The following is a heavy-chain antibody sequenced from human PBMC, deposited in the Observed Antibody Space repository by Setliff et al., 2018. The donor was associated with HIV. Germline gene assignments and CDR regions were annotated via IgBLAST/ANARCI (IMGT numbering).Heavy chain of an antibody. CDR2: INPSGGST. J-gene: IGHJ3*02. Sequence: ASVKVSCKSSGYTFTSYYMHWVRQAPGQGLEWMGIINPSGGSTYYAQKFQGRVTMTRATSTTTVYMELTSLRSEDTAVYYCARDIAAAGNTFDMWGQGTMVTVSS. D-gene: IGHD6-13*01. CDR3: ARDIAAAGNTFDM. CDR1: GYTFTSYY. V-gene: IGHV1-46*01.